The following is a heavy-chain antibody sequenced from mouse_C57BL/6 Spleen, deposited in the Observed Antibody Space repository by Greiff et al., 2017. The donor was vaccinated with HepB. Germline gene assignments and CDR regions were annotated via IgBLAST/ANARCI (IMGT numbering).Heavy chain of an antibody. CDR3: ARGRGYSSMDY. V-gene: IGHV1-69*01. D-gene: IGHD2-3*01. Sequence: QVQLKQPGAELVLPGASVKLSCKASGYTFTSYWLHWVKQRPGQGLEWIGEIDPSDSYTNYNQKFKGKSTLTVDKSSSTAYMQLSSLTSEDSAVYYCARGRGYSSMDYWGQGTSVTVSS. CDR1: GYTFTSYW. CDR2: IDPSDSYT. J-gene: IGHJ4*01.